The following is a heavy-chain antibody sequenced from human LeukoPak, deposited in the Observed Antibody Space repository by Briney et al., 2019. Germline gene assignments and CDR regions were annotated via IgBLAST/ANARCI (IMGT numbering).Heavy chain of an antibody. J-gene: IGHJ4*02. CDR2: IYYSGST. D-gene: IGHD3-10*01. V-gene: IGHV4-59*01. Sequence: SETLSLTCTVSGGSLSSYYWSWIRQPPGKGLEWIGYIYYSGSTNYNPSLKSRVTISVDTYKNQFSLKLSSVTAAHTAVYYCARDDSFGEFVDWGQGTLVTVSS. CDR3: ARDDSFGEFVD. CDR1: GGSLSSYY.